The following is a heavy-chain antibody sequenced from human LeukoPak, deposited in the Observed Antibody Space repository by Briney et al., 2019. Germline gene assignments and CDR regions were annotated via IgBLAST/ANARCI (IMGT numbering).Heavy chain of an antibody. Sequence: SETLSLTCSVSGDSITNGIYYWGWVRQPPGRGLEWIGNIYHSGSGHYNPSLKSRVTISVDTSKNHFFLKMTSVTAADTGVYYCARGPRDWLIVGWFDPWGQGTPVTVSS. CDR1: GDSITNGIYY. V-gene: IGHV4-39*02. CDR3: ARGPRDWLIVGWFDP. J-gene: IGHJ5*02. D-gene: IGHD3-9*01. CDR2: IYHSGSG.